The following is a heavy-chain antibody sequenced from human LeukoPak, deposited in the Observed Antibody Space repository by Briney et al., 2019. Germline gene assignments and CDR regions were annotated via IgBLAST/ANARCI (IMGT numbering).Heavy chain of an antibody. CDR1: GYTFTSYA. CDR3: ARAYDSSGYYSSY. V-gene: IGHV1-69*05. D-gene: IGHD3-22*01. Sequence: SVKVSCKASGYTFTSYAISWVRQAPGQGLEWMGGIIPIFGTANYAQKFQGRVTITTDESTSTAYMELSSLRSEDTAVYYCARAYDSSGYYSSYWGQGTLVTVSS. CDR2: IIPIFGTA. J-gene: IGHJ4*02.